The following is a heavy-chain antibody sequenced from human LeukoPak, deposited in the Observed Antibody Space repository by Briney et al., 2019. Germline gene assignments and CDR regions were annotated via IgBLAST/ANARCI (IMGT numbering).Heavy chain of an antibody. J-gene: IGHJ4*02. CDR3: ARDSGLPPNFDY. CDR2: MYTSGST. CDR1: GASISSYY. Sequence: SETLSLTCTVSGASISSYYWSWIRQPAGKGLEWIGRMYTSGSTNYNPSLKSRVTMSVDTSKNQFSLKLSSVTAADTAVYYCARDSGLPPNFDYWGQGTLVTVSS. V-gene: IGHV4-4*07.